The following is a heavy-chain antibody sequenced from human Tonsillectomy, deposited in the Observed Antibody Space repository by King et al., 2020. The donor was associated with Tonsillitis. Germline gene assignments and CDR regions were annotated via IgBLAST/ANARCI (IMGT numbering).Heavy chain of an antibody. CDR3: VRESRWETYYFDY. CDR1: GYTFTDYG. V-gene: IGHV1-18*04. CDR2: ISTYNGDT. Sequence: QLVQSGAEVKKPGASVKVSCKASGYTFTDYGVNWVRQAPGQGLEWVGWISTYNGDTKYAPRLQGRVIMTTDTSTSTAYMDLRSLRSDDTAVYYCVRESRWETYYFDYWGQGTLVTVSS. D-gene: IGHD1-26*01. J-gene: IGHJ4*02.